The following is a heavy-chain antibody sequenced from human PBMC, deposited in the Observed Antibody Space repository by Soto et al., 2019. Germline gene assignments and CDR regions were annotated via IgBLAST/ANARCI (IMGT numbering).Heavy chain of an antibody. CDR2: ISASGVTT. D-gene: IGHD2-8*02. V-gene: IGHV3-23*01. CDR3: AKDRTPPLSLSPSSQAIKNLLVGQCFDS. J-gene: IGHJ4*02. Sequence: EVQLLESGGGLVQPGGSLRLSCAASGFALHTHALSWVRQAPGKGLEWVSGISASGVTTYYADSVKGRFTISRDNSKNTVTLQMNSLRAEDTAFYYCAKDRTPPLSLSPSSQAIKNLLVGQCFDSWGQGTLVTVSS. CDR1: GFALHTHA.